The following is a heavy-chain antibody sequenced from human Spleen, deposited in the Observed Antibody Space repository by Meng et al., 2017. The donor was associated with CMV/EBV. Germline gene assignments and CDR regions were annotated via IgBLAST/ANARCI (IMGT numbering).Heavy chain of an antibody. V-gene: IGHV4-4*02. D-gene: IGHD2-21*02. CDR3: ARLGRGGDMIFDS. CDR2: IHHTGST. CDR1: GGSISSSKW. Sequence: ASAGGSISSSKWWSWVRQPPGKGLEWIGEIHHTGSTNYIASLKSRVTISLEKSKNQFSLNLTSVTAADTAVYYCARLGRGGDMIFDSWGRGTLVTVSS. J-gene: IGHJ4*02.